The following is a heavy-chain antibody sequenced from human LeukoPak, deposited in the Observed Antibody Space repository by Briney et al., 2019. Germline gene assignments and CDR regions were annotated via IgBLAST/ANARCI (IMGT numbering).Heavy chain of an antibody. J-gene: IGHJ4*02. D-gene: IGHD2-21*02. V-gene: IGHV3-21*04. CDR3: AREVVVTAALDH. CDR1: GFTFSGYS. CDR2: TSSSSSYI. Sequence: KAGGSLRLSCAASGFTFSGYSMNWVRQAPGKGLEWVSSTSSSSSYIYYADSVKGRFTISRDNAKNSLSLQMNSLRVEDTAVYYCAREVVVTAALDHWGQGTLVTVSS.